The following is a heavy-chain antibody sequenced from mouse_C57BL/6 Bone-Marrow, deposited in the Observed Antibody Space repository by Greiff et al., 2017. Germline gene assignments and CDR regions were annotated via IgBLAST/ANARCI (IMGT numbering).Heavy chain of an antibody. Sequence: EVMLVESGGGLVQPGGSLKLSCAASGFTFSDYYMYWVRQTPEKRLEWVAYISNGGGSTYYPDTVKGRFTISRDNAKNTLYLQMSRLKSEDTAMYYCARYYYGSRSFDYWGQGTTLTVSS. V-gene: IGHV5-12*01. D-gene: IGHD1-1*01. CDR2: ISNGGGST. J-gene: IGHJ2*01. CDR1: GFTFSDYY. CDR3: ARYYYGSRSFDY.